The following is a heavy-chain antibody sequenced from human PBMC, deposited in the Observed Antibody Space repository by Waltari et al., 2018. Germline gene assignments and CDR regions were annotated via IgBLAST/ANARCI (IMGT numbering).Heavy chain of an antibody. J-gene: IGHJ3*02. Sequence: QVQLQESGPGLVKPSQTLSLTCTVSGGSISSGDYYWSWIRQPPGQGLEWIGYIYYSGSTYYNPSLKSRVTISVDTSKNQFSLKLSSVTAADTAVYYCAGGRPSARFRELSGDAFDIWGQGTMVTVSS. CDR3: AGGRPSARFRELSGDAFDI. D-gene: IGHD3-10*01. V-gene: IGHV4-30-4*08. CDR1: GGSISSGDYY. CDR2: IYYSGST.